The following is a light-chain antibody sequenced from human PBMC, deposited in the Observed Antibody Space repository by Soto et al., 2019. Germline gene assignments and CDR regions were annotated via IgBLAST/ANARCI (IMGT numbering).Light chain of an antibody. CDR2: AVT. V-gene: IGLV2-8*01. CDR1: SSDVGGYGY. Sequence: QSALTQPTSASGSAGQSVTISCTGSSSDVGGYGYVSWYQQHPGKAPKLMIYAVTERPSGVPDRFSGSKSGNTASLTVSALQAEDEADYYCSSYTGSSQVVFGGGTKLTVL. CDR3: SSYTGSSQVV. J-gene: IGLJ3*02.